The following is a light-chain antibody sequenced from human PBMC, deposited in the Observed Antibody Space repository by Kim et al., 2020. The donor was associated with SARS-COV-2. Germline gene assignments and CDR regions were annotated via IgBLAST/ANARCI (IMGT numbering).Light chain of an antibody. Sequence: GQSVTISCTGNSSDVGGYNYVSWYQQHPGKAPKLMIYDVSKRPSGVPDRFSGSKSGNTASLTISGLQAEDEADYYCCSYAGSYTGVFGGGTQLTVL. V-gene: IGLV2-11*01. CDR1: SSDVGGYNY. CDR2: DVS. CDR3: CSYAGSYTGV. J-gene: IGLJ3*02.